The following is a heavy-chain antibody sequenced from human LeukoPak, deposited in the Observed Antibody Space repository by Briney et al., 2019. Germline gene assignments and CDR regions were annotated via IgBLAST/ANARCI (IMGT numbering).Heavy chain of an antibody. CDR3: AREVPENFNFDY. V-gene: IGHV1-46*01. CDR1: GYTFTSYY. J-gene: IGHJ4*02. Sequence: ASVKVSCKTSGYTFTSYYTHWVRQAPGQGLEWMGIIKPSGGSTLYAQKFQGRVTVTSDMSTSTVYVELSSLRSEDTAVYYCAREVPENFNFDYWGQGTLVTVSS. D-gene: IGHD2/OR15-2a*01. CDR2: IKPSGGST.